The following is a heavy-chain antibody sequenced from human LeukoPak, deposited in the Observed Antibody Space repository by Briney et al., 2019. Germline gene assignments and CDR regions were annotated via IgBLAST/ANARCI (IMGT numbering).Heavy chain of an antibody. CDR3: ARSPTKRVPEDY. J-gene: IGHJ4*02. CDR2: IFHSGST. D-gene: IGHD2-2*01. V-gene: IGHV4-4*02. CDR1: GFTFSRCW. Sequence: GSLRLSCAASGFTFSRCWMSWVRQPPGKGLEWIGQIFHSGSTSYSPSLKSRVTISMDKSKNQISLRLTSVTAADTAVYYCARSPTKRVPEDYWGQGTLVTVSS.